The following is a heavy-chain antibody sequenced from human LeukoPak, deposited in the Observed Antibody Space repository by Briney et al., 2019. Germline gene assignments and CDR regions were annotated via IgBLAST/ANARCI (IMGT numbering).Heavy chain of an antibody. CDR3: ARPLWFGDTGDY. J-gene: IGHJ4*02. Sequence: PGGSLRLSCAASGFTFRSYEMNWVRQAPGKGLEWVSYISSSGSTIYYADSVKGRFTISRDSAKNSLYLQMNSLGAEDTAVYYCARPLWFGDTGDYWGQGTLVTVSS. D-gene: IGHD3-10*01. V-gene: IGHV3-48*03. CDR2: ISSSGSTI. CDR1: GFTFRSYE.